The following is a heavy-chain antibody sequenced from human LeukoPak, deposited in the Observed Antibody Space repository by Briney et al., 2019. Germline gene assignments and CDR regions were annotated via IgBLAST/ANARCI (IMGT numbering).Heavy chain of an antibody. D-gene: IGHD1-14*01. CDR2: IYSGGST. CDR3: ARDPSSTETFDY. V-gene: IGHV3-66*02. J-gene: IGHJ4*02. Sequence: PGGSLRLSCAASGFTVSSNYMSWVRQAPGRGLEWVAIIYSGGSTYYADSVKGRFTISRDNSKNTLYLQMNSLRAEDTAVYYCARDPSSTETFDYWGQGTLVTVSS. CDR1: GFTVSSNY.